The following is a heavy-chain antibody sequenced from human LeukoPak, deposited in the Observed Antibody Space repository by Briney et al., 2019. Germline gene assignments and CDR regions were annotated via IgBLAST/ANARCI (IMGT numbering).Heavy chain of an antibody. CDR3: TKVGLSGLFDY. D-gene: IGHD3-10*01. CDR1: GVSINDFY. J-gene: IGHJ4*02. CDR2: IYYDGST. V-gene: IGHV4-59*01. Sequence: SETLSLTCTVSGVSINDFYWTWIRQSPGNGLEWIGYIYYDGSTDYDPSLKSRVTMSIDTSRSQFSLKLNSVTAADTAVYYCTKVGLSGLFDYWGQGALVTVSS.